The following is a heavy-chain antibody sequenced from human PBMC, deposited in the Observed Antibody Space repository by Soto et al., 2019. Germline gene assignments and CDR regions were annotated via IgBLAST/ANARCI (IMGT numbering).Heavy chain of an antibody. V-gene: IGHV1-3*01. CDR2: INAGNGNT. CDR3: ARAYCSGGSCWAWSSWFDP. D-gene: IGHD2-15*01. Sequence: ASVKVSCQASGYTFTSYAMNWVRQAPGQRLEWMGWINAGNGNTKYSQKFQGRFTISRDNSKNTLYLQMNSLRAEDTAVYYCARAYCSGGSCWAWSSWFDPWGQGTLVTVSS. J-gene: IGHJ5*02. CDR1: GYTFTSYA.